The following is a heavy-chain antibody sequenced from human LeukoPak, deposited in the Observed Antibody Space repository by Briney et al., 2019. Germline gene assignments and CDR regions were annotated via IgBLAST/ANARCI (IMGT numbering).Heavy chain of an antibody. Sequence: GESLKISCKGSVYSFTSYWIGWVGQMPGRGLEGMGIIYLGDSDTRYSPSFQGQVTISADKSISTAYLQWSSLKASDTAMYYCARHSYDSSGYFPYYYYMDVWGKGTTVTVSS. CDR2: IYLGDSDT. V-gene: IGHV5-51*01. J-gene: IGHJ6*03. CDR1: VYSFTSYW. D-gene: IGHD3-22*01. CDR3: ARHSYDSSGYFPYYYYMDV.